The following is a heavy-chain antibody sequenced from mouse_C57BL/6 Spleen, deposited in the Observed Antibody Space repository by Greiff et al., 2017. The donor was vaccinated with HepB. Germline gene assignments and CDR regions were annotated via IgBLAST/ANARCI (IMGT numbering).Heavy chain of an antibody. J-gene: IGHJ2*01. CDR2: IDPETGGT. Sequence: QVQLQQSGAELVRPGASVTLSCKASGYTFTDYEMHWVKQTPVHGLEWIGAIDPETGGTAYNQKFKGKAILTADKSSSTAYMELRSLTSEDSAVYYCTRSGFITTVVATSFDYWGQGTTLTVSS. V-gene: IGHV1-15*01. CDR3: TRSGFITTVVATSFDY. CDR1: GYTFTDYE. D-gene: IGHD1-1*01.